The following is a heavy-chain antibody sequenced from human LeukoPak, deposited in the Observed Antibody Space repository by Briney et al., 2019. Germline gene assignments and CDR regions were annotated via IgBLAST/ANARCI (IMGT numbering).Heavy chain of an antibody. CDR2: IYTSGST. V-gene: IGHV4-61*02. J-gene: IGHJ4*02. D-gene: IGHD3-3*01. Sequence: PSETLSLTCTVSGGSISSGSYYWSWIRQPAGKGLEWIGRIYTSGSTNYNPSLKSRVTISVDTSKNQFSLKLSSVTAADTAVYYCARAPDYGFWSGSQSYYFDYWGQGTLVTVSS. CDR1: GGSISSGSYY. CDR3: ARAPDYGFWSGSQSYYFDY.